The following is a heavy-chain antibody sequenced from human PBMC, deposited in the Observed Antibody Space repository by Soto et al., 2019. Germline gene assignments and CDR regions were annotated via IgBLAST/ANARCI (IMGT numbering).Heavy chain of an antibody. J-gene: IGHJ3*02. CDR2: VTADGGT. CDR1: GFTVSSHA. V-gene: IGHV3-23*01. Sequence: EVQVLESGGGLVQPGGSLRLSCEGSGFTVSSHAMTWIRQAPGKGPEWVSTVTADGGTYYADSVKGRCAMSRDTSENTLYLQMNSLGAEVTAAYYCAPHVSCSGGSCQYDAFAIRGQGTMVTVSS. D-gene: IGHD2-15*01. CDR3: APHVSCSGGSCQYDAFAI.